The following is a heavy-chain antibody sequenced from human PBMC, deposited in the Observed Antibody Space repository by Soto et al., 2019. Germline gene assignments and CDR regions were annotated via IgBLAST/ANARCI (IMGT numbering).Heavy chain of an antibody. CDR1: GGTFSSYA. J-gene: IGHJ6*02. Sequence: QVQLVQSGAEVKKPGSSVKVSCKASGGTFSSYAISWVRQAPGQGLEWMGGIIPIFGTANYAQKFQGRVTITADKSTSTAYMELSSLRSEDTAVYYCARDPGYCSGGSCRYYYYYGMDVWGQGTTVTVSS. CDR2: IIPIFGTA. CDR3: ARDPGYCSGGSCRYYYYYGMDV. V-gene: IGHV1-69*06. D-gene: IGHD2-15*01.